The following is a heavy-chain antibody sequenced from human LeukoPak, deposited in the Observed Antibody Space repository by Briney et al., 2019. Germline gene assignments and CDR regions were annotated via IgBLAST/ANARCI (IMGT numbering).Heavy chain of an antibody. V-gene: IGHV1-18*01. CDR3: ARDLLTYYYDSSGYGGAFDI. CDR2: ISAYNGNT. CDR1: GYTFTSYG. D-gene: IGHD3-22*01. J-gene: IGHJ3*02. Sequence: ASVKVSCKASGYTFTSYGISWVRQAPGQGLEWMGWISAYNGNTNYAQKLQGRVTMTTDTSTSTAYMELRGLRSDDTAVYYCARDLLTYYYDSSGYGGAFDIWGQGTMVTVSS.